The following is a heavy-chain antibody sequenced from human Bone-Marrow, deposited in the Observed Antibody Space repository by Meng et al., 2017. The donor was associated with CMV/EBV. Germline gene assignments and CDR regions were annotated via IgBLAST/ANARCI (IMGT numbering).Heavy chain of an antibody. J-gene: IGHJ4*02. CDR3: AREGDSSFFDY. Sequence: GESLKISCAASGFTFSSYAMHWVRQAPGKGLEWVAVISYDGSNKYYADSVKGRFTISRDNSKNTLYLQMNSLRAEDTALYYCAREGDSSFFDYWGQGTLVTVSS. V-gene: IGHV3-30*04. CDR1: GFTFSSYA. CDR2: ISYDGSNK. D-gene: IGHD6-6*01.